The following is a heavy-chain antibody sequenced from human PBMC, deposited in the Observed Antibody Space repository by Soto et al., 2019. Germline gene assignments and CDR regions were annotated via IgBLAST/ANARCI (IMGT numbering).Heavy chain of an antibody. J-gene: IGHJ4*02. CDR1: GFTFSDFE. V-gene: IGHV3-48*03. Sequence: GGSLRLSCVASGFTFSDFEMSWVRQAPGKGLEWVSSIRSTGTNIFYADSVKGRFTISRDNAKNSLYLHMNSLRAEDTALYYCAAGCCGHDPSYFDYWGQGTLVTVSS. D-gene: IGHD5-12*01. CDR3: AAGCCGHDPSYFDY. CDR2: IRSTGTNI.